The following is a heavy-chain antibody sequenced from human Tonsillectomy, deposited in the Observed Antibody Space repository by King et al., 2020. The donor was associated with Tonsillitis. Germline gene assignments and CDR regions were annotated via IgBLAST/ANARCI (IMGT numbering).Heavy chain of an antibody. CDR3: ARRRRYGSPTSICEDCWFDP. J-gene: IGHJ5*02. Sequence: QVQLQESGPGLVKPSETLSLTCTISGDAINNYNWNWIRQSPGKGLEWIGYVYYTGSTDYNPSLRGRATITLDTPRNQFSLRMRSVTAADTAVYYCARRRRYGSPTSICEDCWFDPWGQGTLVTVSA. CDR1: GDAINNYN. V-gene: IGHV4-59*08. D-gene: IGHD2/OR15-2a*01. CDR2: VYYTGST.